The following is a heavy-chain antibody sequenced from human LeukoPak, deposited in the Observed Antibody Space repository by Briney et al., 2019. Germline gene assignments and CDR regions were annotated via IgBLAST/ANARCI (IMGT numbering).Heavy chain of an antibody. V-gene: IGHV4-59*11. Sequence: SETLSLTCTVSGGSMNSHYWSWIRQPPGKGRKWIGYMLDTVTTKDNPSLKSRFTLSADTSKNQFSLKLSSVTAADTAVYYCARGRGSGYDPLGYFDYWGQGTLVTVSS. J-gene: IGHJ4*02. CDR1: GGSMNSHY. D-gene: IGHD5-12*01. CDR2: MLDTVTT. CDR3: ARGRGSGYDPLGYFDY.